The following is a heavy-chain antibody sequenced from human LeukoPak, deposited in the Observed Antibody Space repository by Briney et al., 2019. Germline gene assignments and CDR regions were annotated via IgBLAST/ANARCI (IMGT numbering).Heavy chain of an antibody. D-gene: IGHD3-10*01. V-gene: IGHV3-43D*03. CDR1: GFTFDDYA. CDR3: AKDIGYGSGSYYTPPDY. Sequence: GGSLRLSCAASGFTFDDYAMHWVRQAPGKGLERVSLISWDGGSTYYADSVKGRVTISRDNSKNSLYLQMNSLRAEDTALYYCAKDIGYGSGSYYTPPDYWGQGTLVTVSS. J-gene: IGHJ4*02. CDR2: ISWDGGST.